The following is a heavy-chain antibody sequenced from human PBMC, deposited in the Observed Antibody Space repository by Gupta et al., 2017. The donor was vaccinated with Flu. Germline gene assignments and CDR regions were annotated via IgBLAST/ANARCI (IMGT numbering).Heavy chain of an antibody. J-gene: IGHJ3*02. CDR2: ISGSGGTT. V-gene: IGHV3-23*01. Sequence: PGKGLEWVSAISGSGGTTYYADSVKGRFTISRDNSKNTLYLQMNSLRAEDTAVYYCAKGDLEWLPSSDAFDIWGQGTMVTVSS. CDR3: AKGDLEWLPSSDAFDI. D-gene: IGHD3-3*01.